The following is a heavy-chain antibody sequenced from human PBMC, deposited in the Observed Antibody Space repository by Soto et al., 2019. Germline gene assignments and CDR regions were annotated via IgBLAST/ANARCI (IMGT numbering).Heavy chain of an antibody. V-gene: IGHV1-69*13. CDR3: AREGDGSSCGRDCYSIHGGAFDI. Sequence: SVKVSCTASGGPFISYAIIWGRQAPGQGLEWMGGIIPIFGTANYAQKFQGRVTITADESTSTAYMELSSLRSEDTAVYYCAREGDGSSCGRDCYSIHGGAFDIWGQGTMVTVSS. CDR1: GGPFISYA. D-gene: IGHD2-21*02. CDR2: IIPIFGTA. J-gene: IGHJ3*02.